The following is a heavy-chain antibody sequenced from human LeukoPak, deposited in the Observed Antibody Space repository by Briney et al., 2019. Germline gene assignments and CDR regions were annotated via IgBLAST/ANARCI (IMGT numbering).Heavy chain of an antibody. CDR1: GGSFSGYY. D-gene: IGHD7-27*01. J-gene: IGHJ4*02. V-gene: IGHV4-34*01. Sequence: SETLSLTCAVYGGSFSGYYWSWIRQPPGKGLEWIGEINHSGSTNCNPSLKSRVTISVDTSKNQFSLKLSSVTAADTAVYYCARGLTITGDDPRQLYYFDYWGQGTLVTVSS. CDR3: ARGLTITGDDPRQLYYFDY. CDR2: INHSGST.